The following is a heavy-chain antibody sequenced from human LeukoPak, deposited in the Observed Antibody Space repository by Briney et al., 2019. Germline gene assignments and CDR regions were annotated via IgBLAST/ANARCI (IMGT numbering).Heavy chain of an antibody. Sequence: ASVKVPCKASGYTFTSYGISWVRQAPGQGLEWMGWISAFNGNTNYSQNLQGRVTMTTDTSTSTAYMELRSLRPDDTAVYYCASGQTYSSSWQGDYYYGMDVWGQGTTVTVSS. V-gene: IGHV1-18*01. CDR2: ISAFNGNT. D-gene: IGHD6-13*01. J-gene: IGHJ6*02. CDR1: GYTFTSYG. CDR3: ASGQTYSSSWQGDYYYGMDV.